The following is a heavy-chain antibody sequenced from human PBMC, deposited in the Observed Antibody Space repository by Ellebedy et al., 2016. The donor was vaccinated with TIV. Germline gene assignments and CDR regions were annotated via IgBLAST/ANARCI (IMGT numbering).Heavy chain of an antibody. CDR1: GYTFTSYD. CDR2: MNPDSGNK. CDR3: ARGIRMPSDY. V-gene: IGHV1-8*01. D-gene: IGHD2-15*01. J-gene: IGHJ4*02. Sequence: AASVKVSCKASGYTFTSYDINWVRQATGQGLEWMGWMNPDSGNKAYAQKFQGRVSMTRNTSIRTAYLELSNLGSDDTAVYYCARGIRMPSDYWGQGTLVTVSS.